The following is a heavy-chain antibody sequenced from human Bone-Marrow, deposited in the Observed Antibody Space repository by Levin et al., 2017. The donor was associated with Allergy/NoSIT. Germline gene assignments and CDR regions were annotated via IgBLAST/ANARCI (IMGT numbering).Heavy chain of an antibody. CDR2: IHHSGRP. Sequence: SETLSLTCAVSGGSLSSSGYSWSWIRQPPGKGLEWLGYIHHSGRPSYNPSHKSRITISMDMSSNQFSLDVTSMTAADTAVYFCARGVDTAMAPYFDYWGRGALVTVSS. D-gene: IGHD5-18*01. V-gene: IGHV4-30-2*01. CDR3: ARGVDTAMAPYFDY. CDR1: GGSLSSSGYS. J-gene: IGHJ4*02.